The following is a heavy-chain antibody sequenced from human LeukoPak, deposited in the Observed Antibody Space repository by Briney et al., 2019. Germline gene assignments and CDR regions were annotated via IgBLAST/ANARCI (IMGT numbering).Heavy chain of an antibody. V-gene: IGHV3-48*01. J-gene: IGHJ4*02. D-gene: IGHD1-26*01. CDR3: AKSQDGGRLFHFDY. CDR2: MSGDSDII. Sequence: GGSLRLSCAASGFRFSSYSMNWVRQAPGKGLEWVSYMSGDSDIIDYADSVKGRFTISRDNARNSLYLQMNSLRAEDTAVYFCAKSQDGGRLFHFDYWGQGTLVTVSS. CDR1: GFRFSSYS.